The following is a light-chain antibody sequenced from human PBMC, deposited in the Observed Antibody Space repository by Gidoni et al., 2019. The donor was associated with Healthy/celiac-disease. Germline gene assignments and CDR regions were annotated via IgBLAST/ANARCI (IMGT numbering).Light chain of an antibody. CDR2: KDS. CDR1: ALPKQY. Sequence: SYALTQPPSLSVSPGQTARITCSGDALPKQYAYWYQQKPGQAPVLVIYKDSERPSGIPERFSGSSSGTTVTLTISGVQAEDEADYYCQSADSSGTHVVFGGGTKLTVL. CDR3: QSADSSGTHVV. J-gene: IGLJ2*01. V-gene: IGLV3-25*03.